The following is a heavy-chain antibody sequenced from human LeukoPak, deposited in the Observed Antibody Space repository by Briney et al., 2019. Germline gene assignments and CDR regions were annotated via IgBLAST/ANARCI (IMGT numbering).Heavy chain of an antibody. V-gene: IGHV3-15*01. Sequence: PGGSLSLSCAASGFTFSNAWMSWVRQAQGQGLEWVGSIKSKTDGGTTDYAAPVKGRFTISRDDSKNTLHLQMNSLKTEDTAVYYCTTGDTAMVFDPWGQGTLVTVSS. CDR1: GFTFSNAW. CDR2: IKSKTDGGTT. D-gene: IGHD5-18*01. CDR3: TTGDTAMVFDP. J-gene: IGHJ5*02.